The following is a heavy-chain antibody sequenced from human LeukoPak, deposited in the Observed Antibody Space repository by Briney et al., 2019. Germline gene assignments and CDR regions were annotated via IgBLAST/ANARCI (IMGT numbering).Heavy chain of an antibody. D-gene: IGHD6-19*01. Sequence: ASVKVSCKASGYTFTGYYMHWVRQAPGQGLECMGCINPNSGGTKYAQKFQGRVTMTRDMSISTAYMELSRLRSDDTAVYYCARDPWSSGFPWFDPWGQGTLVTVSS. CDR3: ARDPWSSGFPWFDP. J-gene: IGHJ5*02. CDR1: GYTFTGYY. V-gene: IGHV1-2*02. CDR2: INPNSGGT.